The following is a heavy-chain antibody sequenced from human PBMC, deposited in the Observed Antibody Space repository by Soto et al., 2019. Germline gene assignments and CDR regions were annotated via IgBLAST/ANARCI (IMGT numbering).Heavy chain of an antibody. D-gene: IGHD4-17*01. CDR2: IYSSGST. J-gene: IGHJ4*02. CDR1: GGSIRSDFHY. V-gene: IGHV4-30-4*01. Sequence: QVQLQESGPGLVKPSQTLSLTCTVSGGSIRSDFHYWSWFRQPPGKGLEWIGYIYSSGSTYYNPSLKSQVSVSVDTSKNQFSLKLSSVIAADTAVYYCARGPTVTTDYWGQGALVTVSS. CDR3: ARGPTVTTDY.